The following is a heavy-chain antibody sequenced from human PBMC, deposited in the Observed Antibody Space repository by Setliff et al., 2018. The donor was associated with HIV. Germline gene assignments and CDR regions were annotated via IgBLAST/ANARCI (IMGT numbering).Heavy chain of an antibody. CDR1: GGSISGHY. V-gene: IGHV4-59*11. Sequence: SETLSLTCSVSGGSISGHYWSWIRQPPGKGLEWIGNIFYSGSTNNNPSLKSRVSISVDTSKNQFSLKLRSVTAADTAVYYCARRRSSGWYHYFDYWGQGTLVTVSS. CDR2: IFYSGST. D-gene: IGHD6-19*01. J-gene: IGHJ4*02. CDR3: ARRRSSGWYHYFDY.